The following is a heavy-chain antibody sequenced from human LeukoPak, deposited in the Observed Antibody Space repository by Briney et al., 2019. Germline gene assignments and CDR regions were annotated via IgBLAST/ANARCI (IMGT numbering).Heavy chain of an antibody. CDR2: IYHSGST. V-gene: IGHV4-38-2*02. D-gene: IGHD2-21*01. J-gene: IGHJ4*02. CDR1: GYSISSGYY. Sequence: SETLSLTCTVSGYSISSGYYWGWIRQPPGKGLEWIGSIYHSGSTYYNPSLKGRVTISVDRSKNQFSLKLSSVTAADTAVYYCARGAPTILDYWGQGTLVTVSS. CDR3: ARGAPTILDY.